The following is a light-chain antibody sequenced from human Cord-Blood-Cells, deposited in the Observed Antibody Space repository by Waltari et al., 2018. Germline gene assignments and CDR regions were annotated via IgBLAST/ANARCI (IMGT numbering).Light chain of an antibody. CDR1: QSVSSSY. CDR3: QQRGSSHT. Sequence: EIVLTQSPVTLSLSPGERATLSCRASQSVSSSYLAWYQQKPGQAPRLLIYGASSRATGIPDRFSGSGSGTDFTLTISRLEPEDFAVYYCQQRGSSHTFGEGTKVEIK. J-gene: IGKJ4*01. CDR2: GAS. V-gene: IGKV3-20*01.